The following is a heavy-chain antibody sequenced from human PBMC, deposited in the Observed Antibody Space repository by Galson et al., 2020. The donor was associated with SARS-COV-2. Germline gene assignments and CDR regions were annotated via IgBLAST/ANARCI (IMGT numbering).Heavy chain of an antibody. CDR2: IYWDDDK. D-gene: IGHD1-26*01. Sequence: SGPTLVKPTQTLTLTCTFSGFSLSTSGVGVGWIRQPPGKALEWLALIYWDDDKRYSPSLKSRLTITKDTSKNQVVLTMTNMDPVDTATYYCAHSLVRVGATAVEEYFDYWGQGTLVTVSS. CDR3: AHSLVRVGATAVEEYFDY. J-gene: IGHJ4*02. V-gene: IGHV2-5*02. CDR1: GFSLSTSGVG.